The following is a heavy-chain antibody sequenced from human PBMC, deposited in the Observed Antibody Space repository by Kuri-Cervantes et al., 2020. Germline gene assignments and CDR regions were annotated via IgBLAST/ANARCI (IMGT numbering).Heavy chain of an antibody. J-gene: IGHJ6*02. CDR2: INPNSGGT. Sequence: ASVKVSCKASGYTFTGYYMHWVRQAPGQGLEWMGWINPNSGGTNYAQKFQGRVTMTRDTSTSTVYMELSSLRSEDTAVYYCARDRGMVTSGYYFRSFVQGDYYGMDVWGQGTTVTVSS. D-gene: IGHD3-3*01. V-gene: IGHV1-2*02. CDR3: ARDRGMVTSGYYFRSFVQGDYYGMDV. CDR1: GYTFTGYY.